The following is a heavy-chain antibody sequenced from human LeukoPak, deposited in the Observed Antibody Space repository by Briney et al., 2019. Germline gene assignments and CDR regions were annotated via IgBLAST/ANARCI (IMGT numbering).Heavy chain of an antibody. J-gene: IGHJ4*02. D-gene: IGHD5-18*01. CDR2: ISAYNGNT. CDR3: ARDLVGGYSYGQASDY. CDR1: GYTFTSYG. Sequence: ASVKVSCKASGYTFTSYGISWVRQAPGQGLEWMGWISAYNGNTNYAQKLQGGVTMTTDTSTSTAYMELRSLRSDDTAVYYCARDLVGGYSYGQASDYWGQGTLVTVSS. V-gene: IGHV1-18*01.